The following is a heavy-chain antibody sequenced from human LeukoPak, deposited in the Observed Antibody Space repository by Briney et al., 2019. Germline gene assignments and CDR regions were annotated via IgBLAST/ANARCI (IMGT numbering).Heavy chain of an antibody. D-gene: IGHD3-22*01. Sequence: SETLSLTCTVSGGSISSSSYYWGWIRQPPGKGLEWIGSIYYSGSTYYNPSLKSRVTISVDTSKNQFSLKLSSVTAADTAVYYCARENYYDSSGYDYWGQGTLVTVSS. CDR3: ARENYYDSSGYDY. CDR1: GGSISSSSYY. V-gene: IGHV4-39*07. CDR2: IYYSGST. J-gene: IGHJ4*02.